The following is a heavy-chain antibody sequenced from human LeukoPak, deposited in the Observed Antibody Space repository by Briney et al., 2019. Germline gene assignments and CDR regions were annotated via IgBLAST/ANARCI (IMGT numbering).Heavy chain of an antibody. J-gene: IGHJ4*02. Sequence: GGSLRLSCVASEFTISMLWVSWVRQSLGKGLEWVANIKQDGSATNYVDSVKRRFAISRDNAKNSLYLQMNSLRSEDTAVYYCAKMPDFDYWGQGNLVTVSS. CDR1: EFTISMLW. V-gene: IGHV3-7*03. CDR3: AKMPDFDY. CDR2: IKQDGSAT. D-gene: IGHD2-2*01.